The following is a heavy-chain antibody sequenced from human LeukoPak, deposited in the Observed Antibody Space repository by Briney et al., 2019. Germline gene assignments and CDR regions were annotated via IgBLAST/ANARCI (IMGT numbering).Heavy chain of an antibody. CDR1: GYSFTRNW. V-gene: IGHV5-51*01. J-gene: IGHJ4*02. CDR3: ARRGHYGSEYFFDF. Sequence: GQSLTISCKGSGYSFTRNWIGWVREMPGKGLEWMGIIYPVDSDTRYSPSFQGQVTMSVDKSISTAYLQWGSLKASDTAIYFCARRGHYGSEYFFDFWGQGALVSVSS. D-gene: IGHD4-17*01. CDR2: IYPVDSDT.